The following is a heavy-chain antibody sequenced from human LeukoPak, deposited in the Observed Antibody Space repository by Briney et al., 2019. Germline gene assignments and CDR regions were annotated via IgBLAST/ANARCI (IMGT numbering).Heavy chain of an antibody. J-gene: IGHJ5*02. CDR3: AREYGDYGSKWFDP. Sequence: SETLSLTCTVSGGSISSSSYYWGWIRQPPGKGLEWIGSIYYSGSTYYNPSLKSRVTISVDTSKNQFSLKLSSVTAADTAVYYCAREYGDYGSKWFDPWGQGTLVTVSS. CDR1: GGSISSSSYY. V-gene: IGHV4-39*07. CDR2: IYYSGST. D-gene: IGHD4-23*01.